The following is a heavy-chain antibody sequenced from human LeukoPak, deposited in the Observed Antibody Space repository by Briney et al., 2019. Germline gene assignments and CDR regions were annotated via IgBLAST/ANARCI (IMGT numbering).Heavy chain of an antibody. J-gene: IGHJ4*02. Sequence: SETLSLTCTVSGGSISIYYWGWIRQPAGKGLEWIGRIYTSGSTNYNPSLKSRVTISVDTSKNQFSLKLSSVTAADTAVYYCARDLSSTSHIDYWGQRTLVAVSS. CDR1: GGSISIYY. CDR2: IYTSGST. D-gene: IGHD2-2*01. V-gene: IGHV4-4*07. CDR3: ARDLSSTSHIDY.